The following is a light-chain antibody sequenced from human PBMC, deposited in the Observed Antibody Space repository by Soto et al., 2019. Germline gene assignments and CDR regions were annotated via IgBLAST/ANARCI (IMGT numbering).Light chain of an antibody. V-gene: IGLV2-23*01. CDR2: EGR. CDR1: SSDVGNYNL. J-gene: IGLJ1*01. CDR3: CSYAGSYTYV. Sequence: QSALTQPASVSGSPGQSITISCTGTSSDVGNYNLVSWYQQCPGKPPKLMIYEGRKRPSGVSNRFSGSKSDNTASLTISGLQAEDEADYYCCSYAGSYTYVFGTGTKVTVL.